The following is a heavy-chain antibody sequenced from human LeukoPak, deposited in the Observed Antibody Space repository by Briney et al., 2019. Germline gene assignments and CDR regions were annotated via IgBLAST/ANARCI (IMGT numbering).Heavy chain of an antibody. Sequence: PSETLSLTCTVSGDSINSHYWSWIRQPPGKGLEWIGYIYTSGNTNYNPSLKNRVTISVDTSKNQFSLNLTSVTAADTAVYYCGGLQSYGSGRSYYMDVWADGATVTVSS. CDR2: IYTSGNT. CDR3: GGLQSYGSGRSYYMDV. D-gene: IGHD3-10*01. V-gene: IGHV4-4*09. J-gene: IGHJ6*03. CDR1: GDSINSHY.